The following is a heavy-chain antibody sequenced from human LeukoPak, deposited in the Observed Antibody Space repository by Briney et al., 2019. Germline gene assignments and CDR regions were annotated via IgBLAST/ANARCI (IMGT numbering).Heavy chain of an antibody. D-gene: IGHD6-19*01. CDR1: GYTFTSYG. Sequence: ASVKVSCKASGYTFTSYGISWVRQAPGQGLEWMGWISAYNGNTNYAQKLQGRVTMTTDTSTSTAYMELRSLRSDDTAVYYCARRAQWLGYNWFDPWGQGTLVTVSS. V-gene: IGHV1-18*01. J-gene: IGHJ5*02. CDR3: ARRAQWLGYNWFDP. CDR2: ISAYNGNT.